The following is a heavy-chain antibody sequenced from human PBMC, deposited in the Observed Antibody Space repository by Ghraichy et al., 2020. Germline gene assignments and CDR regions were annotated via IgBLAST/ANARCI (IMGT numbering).Heavy chain of an antibody. CDR2: ISWHSGSI. Sequence: SLNISCAASGFTIDDYAMHWVRQAPGKGLEWVSGISWHSGSIGYADSVKGRFTISRDNAKNSLYLQMNSMRAEDTALYYCAKANRHGVHFDYWGQGTLVTVSS. J-gene: IGHJ4*02. CDR1: GFTIDDYA. D-gene: IGHD1-14*01. V-gene: IGHV3-9*01. CDR3: AKANRHGVHFDY.